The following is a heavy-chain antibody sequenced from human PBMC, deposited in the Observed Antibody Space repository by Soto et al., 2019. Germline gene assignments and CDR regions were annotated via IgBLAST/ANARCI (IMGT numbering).Heavy chain of an antibody. CDR2: IWYDGSNK. CDR1: GFTFSNYG. V-gene: IGHV3-33*01. CDR3: ARDNYGMDV. Sequence: WGSLRLSCAASGFTFSNYGMHWVRQAPGKGLEWVAVIWYDGSNKYYADSVKGRFTISRDNSKNTLYLQMNSLRAEDTAVYYCARDNYGMDVWGQGTTVTVSS. J-gene: IGHJ6*02.